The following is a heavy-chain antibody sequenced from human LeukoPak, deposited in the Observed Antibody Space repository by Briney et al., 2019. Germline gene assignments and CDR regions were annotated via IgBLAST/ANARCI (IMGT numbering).Heavy chain of an antibody. CDR3: ARVGEVAVAGTTAEYFQH. CDR2: MNPNSGNT. J-gene: IGHJ1*01. V-gene: IGHV1-8*01. CDR1: GYTFTSYD. Sequence: GASVKVSCKASGYTFTSYDTNWVRQATGQGLERMGWMNPNSGNTGYAQKFQGRVTMTRNTSISTAYMELSSLRSEDTAVYYCARVGEVAVAGTTAEYFQHWGQGTLVTVSS. D-gene: IGHD6-19*01.